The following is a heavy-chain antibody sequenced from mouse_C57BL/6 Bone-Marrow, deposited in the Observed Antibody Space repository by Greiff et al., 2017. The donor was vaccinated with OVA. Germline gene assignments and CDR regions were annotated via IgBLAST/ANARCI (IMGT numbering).Heavy chain of an antibody. Sequence: DVQLQESGPGLAKPSQTLSLTCSVTGYSITSDYWNWIRKFPGNKLEYMGYISYSGSTYYNPSLKSRISITRDTSKNQYYLQLNSVTTEDTATYYCARSLYGSSYDWYFDVWGTGTTVTVSS. V-gene: IGHV3-8*01. CDR2: ISYSGST. J-gene: IGHJ1*03. D-gene: IGHD1-1*01. CDR1: GYSITSDY. CDR3: ARSLYGSSYDWYFDV.